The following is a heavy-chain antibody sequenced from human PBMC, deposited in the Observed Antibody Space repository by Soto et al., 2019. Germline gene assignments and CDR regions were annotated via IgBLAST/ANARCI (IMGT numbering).Heavy chain of an antibody. V-gene: IGHV4-59*08. Sequence: SETLSLTCTVSGGSISSYYWSWIRQPPGKGLEWIGYIYYSGSTNYNPSLKSRVTISVDTSKNQFSLKLSSVTAADTAVYYCARYDYAYYGMDVWGQGTTVTVSS. D-gene: IGHD2-2*01. J-gene: IGHJ6*02. CDR3: ARYDYAYYGMDV. CDR2: IYYSGST. CDR1: GGSISSYY.